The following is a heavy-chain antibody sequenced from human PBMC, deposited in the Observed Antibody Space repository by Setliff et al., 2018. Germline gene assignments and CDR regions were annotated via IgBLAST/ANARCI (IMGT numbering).Heavy chain of an antibody. CDR2: IWDDGGNK. V-gene: IGHV3-33*08. CDR1: GFTFSSYR. J-gene: IGHJ4*02. Sequence: GGSLRLSCAASGFTFSSYRMHWVRQAPGKGLEWVAVIWDDGGNKYHADSAKGRFTISRDNSKNTLYLQMNSLRPEDTAVYYCARTCRGSGCYAGLESWGQGTPVTVSS. D-gene: IGHD2-15*01. CDR3: ARTCRGSGCYAGLES.